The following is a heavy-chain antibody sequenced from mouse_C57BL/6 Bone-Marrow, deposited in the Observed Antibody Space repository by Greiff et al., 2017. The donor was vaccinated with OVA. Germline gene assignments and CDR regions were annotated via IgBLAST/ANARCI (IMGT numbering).Heavy chain of an antibody. CDR2: INPNYGTT. Sequence: VHVKQSGPELVKPGASVKISCKASGYSFTDYNMNWVKQSNGKSLEWIGVINPNYGTTSYNQKFKGKATLTVDQSSSTAYMQLNSLTSEDSAVYYCARGGPIRWLLYYFDYWGQGTTLTVSS. J-gene: IGHJ2*01. V-gene: IGHV1-39*01. CDR1: GYSFTDYN. CDR3: ARGGPIRWLLYYFDY. D-gene: IGHD2-3*01.